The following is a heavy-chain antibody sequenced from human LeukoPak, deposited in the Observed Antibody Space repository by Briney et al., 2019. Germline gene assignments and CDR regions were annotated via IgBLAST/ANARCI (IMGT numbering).Heavy chain of an antibody. CDR2: IYYSGST. D-gene: IGHD1-26*01. J-gene: IGHJ4*02. CDR1: GGSISSGSYY. V-gene: IGHV4-39*07. CDR3: ARAPSGVSFDY. Sequence: SQTLSLTCTVSGGSISSGSYYWSWIRQPPGKGLEWIGTIYYSGSTYYHPSLKSRVTISIDTSKNQFSLNLNSVTAADTAVYYCARAPSGVSFDYWGQGTLVTVSS.